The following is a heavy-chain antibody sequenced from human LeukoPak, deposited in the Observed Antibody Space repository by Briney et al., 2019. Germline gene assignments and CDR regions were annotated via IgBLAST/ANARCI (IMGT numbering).Heavy chain of an antibody. D-gene: IGHD6-19*01. Sequence: GGSLRLSCAASGFIFSSYNINWVRQAPGKGLEWVSSISSSSTYIYYADSVKGRFTISRDNSKNTLYLQMNSLRAEDTAVYYCAREYQYAVAGYYFDYWGQGTLVTVSS. CDR2: ISSSSTYI. CDR1: GFIFSSYN. CDR3: AREYQYAVAGYYFDY. V-gene: IGHV3-21*01. J-gene: IGHJ4*02.